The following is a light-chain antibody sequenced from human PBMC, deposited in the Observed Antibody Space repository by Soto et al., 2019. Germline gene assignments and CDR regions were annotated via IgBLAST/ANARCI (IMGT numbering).Light chain of an antibody. V-gene: IGLV2-11*01. CDR3: CSYAGSSTFYV. CDR2: DVT. J-gene: IGLJ1*01. Sequence: QSVLTQPRSVSGSPGQSVTISCTGSASDVGSYNYVSWYQQHPGKAPKLILYDVTQRPSGVPDRFSGSKSGITASLTISGLQAEDEDDYYCCSYAGSSTFYVFGPGTKLTVL. CDR1: ASDVGSYNY.